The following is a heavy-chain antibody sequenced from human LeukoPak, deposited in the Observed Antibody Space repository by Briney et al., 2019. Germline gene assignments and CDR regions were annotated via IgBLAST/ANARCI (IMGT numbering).Heavy chain of an antibody. J-gene: IGHJ4*02. CDR3: ARGTGYSYGSVGY. D-gene: IGHD5-18*01. CDR2: INPNSGGT. CDR1: GYTFTGYY. Sequence: GASVKVSCTASGYTFTGYYMHWVRQAPGQGLEWMGWINPNSGGTNYAQKFQGWVTMTRDTSISTAYMELSRLRPDDTAVYYCARGTGYSYGSVGYWGQGTLVTVSS. V-gene: IGHV1-2*04.